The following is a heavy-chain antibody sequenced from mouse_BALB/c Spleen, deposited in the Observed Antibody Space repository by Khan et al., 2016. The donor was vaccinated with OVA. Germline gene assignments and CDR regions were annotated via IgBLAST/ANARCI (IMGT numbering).Heavy chain of an antibody. D-gene: IGHD1-2*01. CDR2: ISYSGST. J-gene: IGHJ2*01. CDR1: GYSITSGYG. CDR3: ARTARIKY. Sequence: EVQLVESGPGLVKPSQSLSLTCTVTGYSITSGYGWNWIRQFPGNKLEWMGYISYSGSTNDNPSLKSRISITRDTSKNQFILQFNSVTTEDTATYYCARTARIKYWGQGTTLTVSS. V-gene: IGHV3-2*02.